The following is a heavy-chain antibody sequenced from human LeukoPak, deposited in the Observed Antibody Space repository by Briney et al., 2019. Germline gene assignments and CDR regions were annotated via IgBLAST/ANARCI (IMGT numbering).Heavy chain of an antibody. V-gene: IGHV3-23*01. CDR1: GFTFSDYH. D-gene: IGHD2-21*01. Sequence: PGGSLRLSCAPSGFTFSDYHMSCVRQAPGRGLEWVSSISGYGDDTYYADSVKGRFTLSRDNSKGILYLQMFSLRAEDTAVYYCAKDRGPYVAIDNNWFDPWGQGTLVTVSS. CDR2: ISGYGDDT. CDR3: AKDRGPYVAIDNNWFDP. J-gene: IGHJ5*02.